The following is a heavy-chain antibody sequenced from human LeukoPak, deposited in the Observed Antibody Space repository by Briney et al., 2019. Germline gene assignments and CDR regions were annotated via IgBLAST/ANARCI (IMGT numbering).Heavy chain of an antibody. V-gene: IGHV3-30*02. J-gene: IGHJ4*02. CDR3: AKGGSLGFDY. Sequence: GGSLRLSCAASGFSFSNYDMHWVRQAPGKGLEWVAVIRYDGNNKYSADSVKGRFTISRDNSKNTLFLQMNTLRAEDTAVCYCAKGGSLGFDYWGQGTLVTVSS. CDR2: IRYDGNNK. CDR1: GFSFSNYD. D-gene: IGHD7-27*01.